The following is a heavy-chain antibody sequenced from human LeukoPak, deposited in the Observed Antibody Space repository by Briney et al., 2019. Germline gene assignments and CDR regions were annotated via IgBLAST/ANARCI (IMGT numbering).Heavy chain of an antibody. D-gene: IGHD2-2*01. Sequence: ASVKVSCKASGYTFTGYYMHWVRQAPGQGLEWMGWINPNSGGTNYAQKFQGRVTMTRDTSISAAYMELSRLRSDDTAVYYCASRYCSSTSCKRTSAYYYYGMDVWGQGTTVTVSS. CDR2: INPNSGGT. CDR3: ASRYCSSTSCKRTSAYYYYGMDV. CDR1: GYTFTGYY. V-gene: IGHV1-2*02. J-gene: IGHJ6*02.